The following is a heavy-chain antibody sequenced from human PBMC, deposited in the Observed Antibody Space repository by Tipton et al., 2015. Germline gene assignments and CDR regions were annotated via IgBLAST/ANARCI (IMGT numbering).Heavy chain of an antibody. J-gene: IGHJ4*02. Sequence: TLSLTCDVSGYSISSGYYWGWIRQPPGKGLEWIGSISHSGNTYYNPSLKSRVTISVDTSKNQFSLRVRSVTAADTAVYFCARDAWAGDSRGFYYIYWGQGTLVRVSS. CDR2: ISHSGNT. V-gene: IGHV4-38-2*02. CDR1: GYSISSGYY. CDR3: ARDAWAGDSRGFYYIY. D-gene: IGHD3-22*01.